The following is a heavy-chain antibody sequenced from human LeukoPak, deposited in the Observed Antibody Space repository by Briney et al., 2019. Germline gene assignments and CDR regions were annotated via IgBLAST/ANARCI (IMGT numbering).Heavy chain of an antibody. CDR3: ARGLVDY. V-gene: IGHV4-34*01. CDR2: INHSGGT. CDR1: GGSFSGYY. J-gene: IGHJ4*02. Sequence: PSETLSLTCAVYGGSFSGYYWSWIRQPPGKGLEWIGEINHSGGTNYNPSLKSRVTISVDTSKNQFSLKLSSVTAADTAVYYCARGLVDYWGQGTLVTVSS.